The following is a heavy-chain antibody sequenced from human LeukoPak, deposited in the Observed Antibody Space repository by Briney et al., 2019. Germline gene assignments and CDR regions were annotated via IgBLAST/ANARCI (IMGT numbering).Heavy chain of an antibody. CDR1: GASINTYY. J-gene: IGHJ5*02. V-gene: IGHV4-59*08. D-gene: IGHD3-22*01. CDR3: ARHVVIRSGWFDP. Sequence: SETLSLTCTVSGASINTYYWSWIRQPPGKGLEWIGFIYNSGSTIYNPSLKSRVTISVDTSKNQFSLKLSSVTAADTAVYYCARHVVIRSGWFDPWGQGTLVTVSS. CDR2: IYNSGST.